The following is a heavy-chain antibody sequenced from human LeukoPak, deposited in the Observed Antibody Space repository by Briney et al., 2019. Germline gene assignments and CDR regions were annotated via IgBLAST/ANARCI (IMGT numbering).Heavy chain of an antibody. V-gene: IGHV4-39*01. J-gene: IGHJ4*02. Sequence: SETLSLTCTVSGDSISSGTFYWGWVRQPPGKGLEWIGSIHYSGNTYYNPSLKSPVTISVGTSKNQFSLNLSSVTAADTAVYYCAGRVGATSWTGMEFWGQGILVTVSS. D-gene: IGHD1-26*01. CDR3: AGRVGATSWTGMEF. CDR2: IHYSGNT. CDR1: GDSISSGTFY.